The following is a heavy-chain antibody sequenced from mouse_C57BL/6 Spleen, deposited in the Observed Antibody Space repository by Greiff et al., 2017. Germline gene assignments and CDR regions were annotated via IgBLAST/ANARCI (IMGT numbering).Heavy chain of an antibody. CDR3: ATRLRRHDAMDY. CDR1: GFTFSDYG. V-gene: IGHV5-17*01. Sequence: DVQLVESGGGLVKPGGSLKLSCAASGFTFSDYGMHWVRQAPEKGLEWVAYISSGSSTIYYADTVKGRFTISRDNAKNTLFLQMTSLRSEDTAMYYCATRLRRHDAMDYWGQGTSVTVSS. D-gene: IGHD2-2*01. J-gene: IGHJ4*01. CDR2: ISSGSSTI.